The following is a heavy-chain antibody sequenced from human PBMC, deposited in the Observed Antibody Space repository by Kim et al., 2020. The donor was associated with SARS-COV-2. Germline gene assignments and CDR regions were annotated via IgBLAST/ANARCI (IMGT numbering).Heavy chain of an antibody. CDR3: ASGGGTAPSFDY. CDR1: GSTISGFY. CDR2: MYFTGTTS. Sequence: SETLSLTCTVSGSTISGFYWSWIRQPAGKGLEWIGRMYFTGTTSDYDHSLKSRVTMSVDTSKNQFSLKLTSVTAADTAVYYCASGGGTAPSFDYWGQGTL. V-gene: IGHV4-4*07. J-gene: IGHJ4*02. D-gene: IGHD1-7*01.